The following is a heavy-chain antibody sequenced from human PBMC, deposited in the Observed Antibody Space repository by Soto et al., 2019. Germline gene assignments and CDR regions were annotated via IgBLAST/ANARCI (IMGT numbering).Heavy chain of an antibody. CDR3: AKAGDFWSGLFSYFDY. CDR1: GFTFGDYA. V-gene: IGHV3-23*01. D-gene: IGHD3-3*01. J-gene: IGHJ4*02. CDR2: ISGSGGST. Sequence: PGGSLRLSCTASGFTFGDYAMSWVRQAPGKGLEWVSAISGSGGSTYYADSVKGRFTISRDNSKNTLYLQMNSLRAEDTAVYYCAKAGDFWSGLFSYFDYWGQGTLVTVSS.